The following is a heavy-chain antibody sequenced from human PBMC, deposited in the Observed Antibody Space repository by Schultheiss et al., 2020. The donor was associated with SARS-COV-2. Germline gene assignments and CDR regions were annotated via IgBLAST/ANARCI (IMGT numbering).Heavy chain of an antibody. CDR1: GFTFSGSA. V-gene: IGHV3-21*01. CDR3: ARVRSRYGMDV. J-gene: IGHJ6*02. Sequence: GGSLRLSCAASGFTFSGSAMHWVRQASGKGLEWVSSISSSSSYIYYADSVKGRFTISRDNAKNSLYLQMNSLRAEDTAVYYCARVRSRYGMDVWGQGTTVTVSS. CDR2: ISSSSSYI.